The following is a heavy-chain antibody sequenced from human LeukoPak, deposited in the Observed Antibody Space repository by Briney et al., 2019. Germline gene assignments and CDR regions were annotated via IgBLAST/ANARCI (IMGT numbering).Heavy chain of an antibody. CDR3: ARGVLRFLEWFLDY. CDR2: IYTSGST. CDR1: GGSISSYN. D-gene: IGHD3-3*01. Sequence: PSETLSLTCTVPGGSISSYNWSWIRQPAGKGLEWIGRIYTSGSTNYNPSLKSRVTMSVDTSKNQFSLKLSSVTAADTAVYYCARGVLRFLEWFLDYWGQGTLVTVSS. V-gene: IGHV4-4*07. J-gene: IGHJ4*02.